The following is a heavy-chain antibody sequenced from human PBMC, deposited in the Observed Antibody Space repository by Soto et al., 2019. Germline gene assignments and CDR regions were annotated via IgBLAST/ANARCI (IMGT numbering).Heavy chain of an antibody. J-gene: IGHJ4*02. V-gene: IGHV4-34*01. CDR1: GGSFSGYH. Sequence: QVQLQQWGAGLLKPSETLSLTCGVYGGSFSGYHWSWIRQPPGKGLEWIGEIHHSGSTNYNPSLTTRVTTSVDTSNTQFSLKLNSVTAADTAVYYCSRAGYTYGFDYWGQGTLVTISS. D-gene: IGHD5-18*01. CDR3: SRAGYTYGFDY. CDR2: IHHSGST.